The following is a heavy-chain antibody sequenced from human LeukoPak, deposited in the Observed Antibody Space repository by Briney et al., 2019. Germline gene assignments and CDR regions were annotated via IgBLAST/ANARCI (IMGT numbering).Heavy chain of an antibody. CDR2: ISSSSSYI. V-gene: IGHV3-21*01. CDR1: GFTFSSYS. Sequence: GGSLRLSCAASGFTFSSYSMNWVRQAPGKGLEWVSSISSSSSYIYYADSVKGRLTISRDNAKNSLYLQMNSLRAEDTAVYYCARDSGYYGMDVWGQGTTVTVSS. D-gene: IGHD3-10*01. CDR3: ARDSGYYGMDV. J-gene: IGHJ6*02.